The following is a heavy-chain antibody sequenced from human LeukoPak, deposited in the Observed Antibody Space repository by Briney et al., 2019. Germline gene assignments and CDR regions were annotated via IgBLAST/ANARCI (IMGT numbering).Heavy chain of an antibody. J-gene: IGHJ3*02. D-gene: IGHD4-17*01. CDR2: IYYSGST. V-gene: IGHV4-59*08. CDR1: GGSISGYY. CDR3: ARHGPYGDYDFAAFDI. Sequence: SETLSLTCNVSGGSISGYYWSWIRQPPGKGLEWIGYIYYSGSTNYNPSLKSRVTISVDTSKNQFSLKLSSVTAADTAVYYCARHGPYGDYDFAAFDIWGQGTMVTVSS.